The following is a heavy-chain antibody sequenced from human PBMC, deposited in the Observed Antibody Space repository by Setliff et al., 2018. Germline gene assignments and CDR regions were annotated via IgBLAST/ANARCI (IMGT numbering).Heavy chain of an antibody. D-gene: IGHD2-2*02. V-gene: IGHV3-23*01. CDR2: IGGGGRTT. CDR1: GFIFSTYA. J-gene: IGHJ4*02. Sequence: PGGSLRLSCSASGFIFSTYAMSWVRQAPGKGLEWVSSIGGGGRTTYSPDSVRGRFTISRDNSKNTLYLQMDSLRVEDTAVYYCARDPDPYMAEVGTTFDYWGQGTQVTVSS. CDR3: ARDPDPYMAEVGTTFDY.